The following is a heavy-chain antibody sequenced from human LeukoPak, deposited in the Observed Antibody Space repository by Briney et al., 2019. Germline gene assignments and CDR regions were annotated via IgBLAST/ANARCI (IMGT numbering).Heavy chain of an antibody. V-gene: IGHV3-53*01. Sequence: LSLTCTVSGGSISSGDYYWSWIRQPPGKGLEWVSVIYSGGSTYYADSVKGRFTISRDNSKNTLYLQMNSLRAEDTAVYYCARDSARKAAAGTRYYYGMDVWGQGTTVTVSS. D-gene: IGHD6-13*01. CDR1: GGSISSGDYY. J-gene: IGHJ6*02. CDR2: IYSGGST. CDR3: ARDSARKAAAGTRYYYGMDV.